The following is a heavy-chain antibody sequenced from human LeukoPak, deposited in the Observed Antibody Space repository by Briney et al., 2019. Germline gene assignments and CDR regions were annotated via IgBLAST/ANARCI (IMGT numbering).Heavy chain of an antibody. D-gene: IGHD4-17*01. V-gene: IGHV3-48*03. CDR3: ARASTTVPNLLDY. CDR1: GLTFSNYD. Sequence: GGSLRVSCAASGLTFSNYDMNWVRQAPGKGLEWVSYISNSGTTVYHADSVKGRFTISRDNSKNTLYLQTSSLGVDDTAVYYCARASTTVPNLLDYWGQGALVSVSS. CDR2: ISNSGTTV. J-gene: IGHJ4*02.